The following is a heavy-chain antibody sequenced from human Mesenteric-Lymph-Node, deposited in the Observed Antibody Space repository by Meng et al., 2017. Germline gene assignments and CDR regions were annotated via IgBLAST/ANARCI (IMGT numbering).Heavy chain of an antibody. CDR3: ARVLKGMTTVTTWYFNL. J-gene: IGHJ2*01. CDR2: IYNSGTA. V-gene: IGHV4-30-4*01. CDR1: GGSISSSDSY. D-gene: IGHD4-17*01. Sequence: QVQLQESGPGLVKPSQTLSLTCTFSGGSISSSDSYWSWIRQPPGKGLEWIGYIYNSGTAYYNPSLKSRVTISVDTSKNQFSLKLNSVTAADTAVYYCARVLKGMTTVTTWYFNLWGRGTLVTVSS.